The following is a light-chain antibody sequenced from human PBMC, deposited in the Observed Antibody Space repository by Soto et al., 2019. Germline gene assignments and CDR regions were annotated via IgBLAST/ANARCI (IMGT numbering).Light chain of an antibody. CDR1: QSVSST. Sequence: EIVMTQSPATLSVSPGERATLSCRASQSVSSTLAWYQQKPGQAPRLLIYGASTRATGIPARFSGSGSGTEFTLTISGLQSEDFAVYYCQQYNAWPQTFGQGTKVKIK. CDR3: QQYNAWPQT. CDR2: GAS. V-gene: IGKV3-15*01. J-gene: IGKJ1*01.